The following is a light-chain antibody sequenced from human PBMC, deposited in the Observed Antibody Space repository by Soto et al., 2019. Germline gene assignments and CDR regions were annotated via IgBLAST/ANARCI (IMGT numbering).Light chain of an antibody. CDR3: NSYTGSSTYV. Sequence: QAVLTQPASVSGSPGQSITISCTGTSSDVGGFNYVSWYQQHPGKAPKLMIYYVTNRPSGVSYRFSVSKSGNTASLTISGLQAEDEADYYYNSYTGSSTYVFGTGTKLTVL. CDR2: YVT. CDR1: SSDVGGFNY. V-gene: IGLV2-14*03. J-gene: IGLJ1*01.